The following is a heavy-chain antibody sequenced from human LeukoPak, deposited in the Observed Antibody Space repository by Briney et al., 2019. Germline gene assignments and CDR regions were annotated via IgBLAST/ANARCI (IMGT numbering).Heavy chain of an antibody. V-gene: IGHV3-23*01. CDR3: ARGTVGTYYFYYMDV. CDR1: EFTFSKYA. Sequence: PGGSLRLSCAASEFTFSKYAMTWVRQAPGKGLECDSAIGGNVAETYSADSVKGRFTISRDNSKNTLYLQMNSLRAEDTAIYYCARGTVGTYYFYYMDVWGKGTTVTVSS. J-gene: IGHJ6*03. D-gene: IGHD6-13*01. CDR2: IGGNVAET.